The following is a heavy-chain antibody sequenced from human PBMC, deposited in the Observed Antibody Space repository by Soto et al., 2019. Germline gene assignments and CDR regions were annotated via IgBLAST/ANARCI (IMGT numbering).Heavy chain of an antibody. Sequence: KGAGASVKGSCKSSGGTFGSYSISWVRQAPGQGLEWMGGIIPIFGTANYAQKFQGRVTITADESTSTAYMELSSLRSEDTAVYYCAIEYSSSPPYYPIGYWGQGTLVTVSS. J-gene: IGHJ4*02. CDR3: AIEYSSSPPYYPIGY. V-gene: IGHV1-69*13. CDR1: GGTFGSYS. D-gene: IGHD6-6*01. CDR2: IIPIFGTA.